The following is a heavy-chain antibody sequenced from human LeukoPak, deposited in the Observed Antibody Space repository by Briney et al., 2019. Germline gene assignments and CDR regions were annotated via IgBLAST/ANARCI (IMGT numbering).Heavy chain of an antibody. CDR3: ATEAFRDGYDY. CDR1: GFTVSSNY. CDR2: IYSGGST. Sequence: GGSLRLSCAVSGFTVSSNYESCVRHAQEEGEEWVSVIYSGGSTYYADSVKGRFTISRDNSKNTLYLQMNSLRAEDTAVYYCATEAFRDGYDYWGQGTLVTVSS. J-gene: IGHJ4*02. D-gene: IGHD5-24*01. V-gene: IGHV3-53*01.